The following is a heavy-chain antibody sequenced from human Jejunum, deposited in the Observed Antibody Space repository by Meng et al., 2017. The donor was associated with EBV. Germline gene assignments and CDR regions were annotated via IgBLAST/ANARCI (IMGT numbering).Heavy chain of an antibody. Sequence: QGQMVQPGSELKPPGASGKVSCKASGYRFTSRAMHWVRQAPGQGLEWMGWINTDTRNPTYAQGLTGRFVFSLDTSVSTAYLQISSLKAEDTAVYYCARGEGGYCSSSSCYLGTWGQGTLVTVSS. J-gene: IGHJ4*02. CDR2: INTDTRNP. CDR3: ARGEGGYCSSSSCYLGT. CDR1: GYRFTSRA. V-gene: IGHV7-4-1*02. D-gene: IGHD2-2*01.